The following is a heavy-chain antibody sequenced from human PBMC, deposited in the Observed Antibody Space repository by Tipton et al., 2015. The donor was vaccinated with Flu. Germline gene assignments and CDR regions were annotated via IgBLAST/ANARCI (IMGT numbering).Heavy chain of an antibody. V-gene: IGHV3-7*01. CDR1: GFTFNSYA. CDR3: ARAIGTSGSS. D-gene: IGHD3-10*01. CDR2: IKQDGSKK. Sequence: SLRLSCAASGFTFNSYAMSWVRQAPGKGLEWVANIKQDGSKKYYVESVKGRFTISRDNAKNSLYLQMNSLRAEDTAVYYCARAIGTSGSSWGQGTLVTVSS. J-gene: IGHJ5*02.